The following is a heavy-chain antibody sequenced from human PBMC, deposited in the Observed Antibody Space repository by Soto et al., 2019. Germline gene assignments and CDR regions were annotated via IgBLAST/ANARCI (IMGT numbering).Heavy chain of an antibody. J-gene: IGHJ4*02. D-gene: IGHD6-19*01. Sequence: KTSETLSLTCTVSGGSISSYYWSWIRQPPGKGLEWIGYIYYSGSTNYNPSLKSRFTISRDNSKNTLYLQMDRLRVDDTAVYFCARDASGPFDYWGQGTLVTVSS. V-gene: IGHV4-59*12. CDR2: IYYSGST. CDR3: ARDASGPFDY. CDR1: GGSISSYY.